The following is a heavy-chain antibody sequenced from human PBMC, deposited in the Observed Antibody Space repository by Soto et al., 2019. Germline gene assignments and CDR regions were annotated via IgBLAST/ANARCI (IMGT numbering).Heavy chain of an antibody. Sequence: GGSLRLSCAASGFTFSSYAMSWVRQAPGKGLEWVSAISGSGGSTYYADSVKGRFTISRDNSKNTLYLQMNSLRAEDTAVYYCAKQTRGGSPIYYYYYYMDVWGKGTTVTVSS. D-gene: IGHD2-15*01. J-gene: IGHJ6*03. CDR3: AKQTRGGSPIYYYYYYMDV. CDR2: ISGSGGST. CDR1: GFTFSSYA. V-gene: IGHV3-23*01.